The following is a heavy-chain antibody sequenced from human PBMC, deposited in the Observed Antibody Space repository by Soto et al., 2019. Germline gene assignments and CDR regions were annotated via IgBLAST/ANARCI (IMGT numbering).Heavy chain of an antibody. J-gene: IGHJ6*02. D-gene: IGHD2-21*01. Sequence: QVQLQESGPRLVKPSETLSLTCSVSGDSITNSYWSWIRQPPGKVLEWIGFISYSGDTNYSPSLKSRVTIKRDTSKRHLSLDLTSVDAADTAVYFCARGPLGGRGYYRGLDVWGQGTTVIVPS. V-gene: IGHV4-59*01. CDR1: GDSITNSY. CDR3: ARGPLGGRGYYRGLDV. CDR2: ISYSGDT.